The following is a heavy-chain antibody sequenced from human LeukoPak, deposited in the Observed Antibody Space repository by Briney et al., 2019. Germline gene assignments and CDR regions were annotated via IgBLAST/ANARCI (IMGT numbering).Heavy chain of an antibody. CDR3: ARESSGWLQLFDY. D-gene: IGHD5-24*01. CDR2: IYSGGST. J-gene: IGHJ4*02. V-gene: IGHV3-66*01. Sequence: GGSLRLSCAASGFIVSSKYMSWVRQAPGKGLEWVSVIYSGGSTYYADSAKGRFTISRDNSKNTVYLQMNSLRAEDTAVYYCARESSGWLQLFDYWGQGTLVTVSS. CDR1: GFIVSSKY.